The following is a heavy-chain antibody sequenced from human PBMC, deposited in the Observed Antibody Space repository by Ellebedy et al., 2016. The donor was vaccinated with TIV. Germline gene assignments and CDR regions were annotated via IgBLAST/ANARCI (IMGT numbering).Heavy chain of an antibody. J-gene: IGHJ3*01. Sequence: MPSETLSLTCTVSGGSIGSYYWSWIRQPPGKGLEWIGHIYDSGSTNYNSSLRSRVTISVDTSMNQFSLKLSSVTAADTAVYYCASYDNSGYPPEGAFDVWGQGTMVTVSS. CDR3: ASYDNSGYPPEGAFDV. V-gene: IGHV4-59*08. CDR2: IYDSGST. CDR1: GGSIGSYY. D-gene: IGHD3-22*01.